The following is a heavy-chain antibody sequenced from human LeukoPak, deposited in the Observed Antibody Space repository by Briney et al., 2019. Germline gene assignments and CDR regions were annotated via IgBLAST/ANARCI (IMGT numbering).Heavy chain of an antibody. CDR3: ATETATAGWYYYGMDV. Sequence: PGGSLRLSCAASGFTFSSYWMSWVRQALGKGLEWVANIKQDGSEKYYVDSVKGRFTISRDNAKNSLYLQMNSLRAEDTAVYYCATETATAGWYYYGMDVWGQGTTVTVSS. D-gene: IGHD1-1*01. CDR1: GFTFSSYW. V-gene: IGHV3-7*01. CDR2: IKQDGSEK. J-gene: IGHJ6*02.